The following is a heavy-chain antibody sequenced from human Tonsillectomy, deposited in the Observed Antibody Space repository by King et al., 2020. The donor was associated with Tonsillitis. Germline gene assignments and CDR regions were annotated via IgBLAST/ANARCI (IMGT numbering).Heavy chain of an antibody. D-gene: IGHD6-13*01. CDR2: VYASGGT. Sequence: QLQESGPGLVKPSETLSLTCSVSGGSISSYYWSWIRQPAGKGLEWIGRVYASGGTNYNPSLKSRVTMSVDTSKSQFSLQLTSVTAADTAVYYCARDLSSRNRYGGYHYYGMDVWGQGTTVTVPS. V-gene: IGHV4-4*07. CDR1: GGSISSYY. J-gene: IGHJ6*02. CDR3: ARDLSSRNRYGGYHYYGMDV.